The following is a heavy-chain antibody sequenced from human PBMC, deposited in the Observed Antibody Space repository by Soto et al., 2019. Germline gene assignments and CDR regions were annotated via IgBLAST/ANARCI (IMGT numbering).Heavy chain of an antibody. V-gene: IGHV1-69*04. CDR2: IIPILGIA. D-gene: IGHD1-1*01. CDR1: GCTFSSYA. Sequence: ASVKVACKASGCTFSSYAISWVRQAPGQGLEWMGRIIPILGIANYAQKFQGRVTITADKSTSTAYMELSSLRSEDTAVYYCAREKQAGTRVGDAFDIWGQGTMVTVSS. J-gene: IGHJ3*02. CDR3: AREKQAGTRVGDAFDI.